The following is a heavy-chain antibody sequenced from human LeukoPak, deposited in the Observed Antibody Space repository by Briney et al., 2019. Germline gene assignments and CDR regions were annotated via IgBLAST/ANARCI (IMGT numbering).Heavy chain of an antibody. CDR2: INQGGSVK. V-gene: IGHV3-7*01. CDR1: GFSFRDFW. Sequence: GGSLRLSCAASGFSFRDFWMTWVRQAPGKGLEWVANINQGGSVKYYVDSVKGRFTISRDDAKSSLYVQMNSLRDEDTAVYYCARFGYSGWDLEYWGQGTLVTVS. D-gene: IGHD5-12*01. CDR3: ARFGYSGWDLEY. J-gene: IGHJ4*02.